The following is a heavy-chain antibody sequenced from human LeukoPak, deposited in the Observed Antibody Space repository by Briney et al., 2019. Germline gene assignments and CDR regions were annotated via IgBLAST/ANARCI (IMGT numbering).Heavy chain of an antibody. J-gene: IGHJ6*02. CDR3: ARVGHYCSGTSCYPYGMDV. CDR2: IKQDGSEK. V-gene: IGHV3-7*01. D-gene: IGHD2-2*01. Sequence: PGGSLRLSCAASGFTFSSYWMSWVRQAPGKGLEWVANIKQDGSEKYYVDSVKGRFTISRDNAKNSLYLQMNSLRAEDTAVYYCARVGHYCSGTSCYPYGMDVWGQGTTVTVSS. CDR1: GFTFSSYW.